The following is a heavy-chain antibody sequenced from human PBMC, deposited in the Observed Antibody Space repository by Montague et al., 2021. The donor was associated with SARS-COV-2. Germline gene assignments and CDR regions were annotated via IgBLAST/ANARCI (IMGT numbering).Heavy chain of an antibody. J-gene: IGHJ4*02. CDR3: ASQSGSYYNYFDL. CDR2: IYYSGSS. Sequence: TLSLTCSVLGRGTRGEICSSHCFSQLTVKGLVLIWSIYYSGSSFCNPSLKSRLTISVDTSKNRFSLRLSSVTAADTAIYFCASQSGSYYNYFDLWGKGTLVTVSS. CDR1: GRGTRGEICS. D-gene: IGHD1-26*01. V-gene: IGHV4-31*03.